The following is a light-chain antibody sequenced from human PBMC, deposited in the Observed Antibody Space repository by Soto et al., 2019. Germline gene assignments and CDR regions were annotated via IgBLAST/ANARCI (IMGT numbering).Light chain of an antibody. J-gene: IGLJ2*01. V-gene: IGLV2-14*01. CDR1: SSDVGAYKY. CDR3: NSYTDSSAVL. Sequence: QSALTQPASVSGSPGQSITISCTGTSSDVGAYKYVSWYQQYPGKAPKLIIHDVSNRPSGVSHRFSGSKSGNTASLTISGLQAEDEADYYCNSYTDSSAVLFGGGTKVTVL. CDR2: DVS.